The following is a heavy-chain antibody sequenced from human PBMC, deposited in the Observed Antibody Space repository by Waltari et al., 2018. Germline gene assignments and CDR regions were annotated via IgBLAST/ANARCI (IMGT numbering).Heavy chain of an antibody. Sequence: QDHLVESGGGVVAPGTSMILSCAASASNLFTFVINWVRQAPGKGLECVSIISYDGSNKLYRNSGRGRFTIARDNSKKTVYLQMNSLRVEDTAVYYCARDKSFSTTGAFDMWGQGTMVTVSS. D-gene: IGHD2-2*01. V-gene: IGHV3-30*03. J-gene: IGHJ3*02. CDR2: ISYDGSNK. CDR3: ARDKSFSTTGAFDM. CDR1: ASNLFTFV.